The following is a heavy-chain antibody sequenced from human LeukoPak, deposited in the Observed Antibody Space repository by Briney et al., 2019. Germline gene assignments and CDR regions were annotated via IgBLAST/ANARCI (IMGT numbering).Heavy chain of an antibody. D-gene: IGHD3-10*01. CDR3: ARDRDYYGSGSSYDY. J-gene: IGHJ4*02. Sequence: PGGSLRLSCATSGFTFSSYWMSWVRQAPGKGLEWVANIKQDGSEKYYVDSVKGRFTISRDNAKNSLYLQMNSLRAEDTAVYYCARDRDYYGSGSSYDYWGQGTLVTVSS. V-gene: IGHV3-7*01. CDR1: GFTFSSYW. CDR2: IKQDGSEK.